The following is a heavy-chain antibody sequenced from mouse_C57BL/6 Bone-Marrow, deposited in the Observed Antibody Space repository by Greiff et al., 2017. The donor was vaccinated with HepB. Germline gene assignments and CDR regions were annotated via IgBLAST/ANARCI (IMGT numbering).Heavy chain of an antibody. CDR2: IDPSDSYT. V-gene: IGHV1-59*01. Sequence: QVQLQQPGAELVRPGTSVKLSCKASGYTFTSYWMHWVKQRPGQGLEWIGVIDPSDSYTNYNQKFKGKATLTVDTSSSTAYMQLSSLTSEDSAVYYCARRRERDDYDIGYFDVWGTGTTVTVSS. J-gene: IGHJ1*03. D-gene: IGHD2-4*01. CDR3: ARRRERDDYDIGYFDV. CDR1: GYTFTSYW.